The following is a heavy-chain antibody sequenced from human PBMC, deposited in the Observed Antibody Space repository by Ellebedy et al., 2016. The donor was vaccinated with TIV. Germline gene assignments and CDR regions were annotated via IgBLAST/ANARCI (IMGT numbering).Heavy chain of an antibody. CDR2: IITIFGTA. D-gene: IGHD3-10*01. V-gene: IGHV1-69*13. CDR3: ARDFLRAPDGSESYNNWFDP. Sequence: ASVKVSXXASAGTFSSYTISWVRQAPGQGLEWMGGIITIFGTANYAQKFQDRVTITADESTRTAYMELSSLRSEDTAVYYCARDFLRAPDGSESYNNWFDPWGQGTLVTVSS. CDR1: AGTFSSYT. J-gene: IGHJ5*02.